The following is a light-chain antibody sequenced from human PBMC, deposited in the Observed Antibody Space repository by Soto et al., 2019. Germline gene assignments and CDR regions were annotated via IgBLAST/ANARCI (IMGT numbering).Light chain of an antibody. J-gene: IGLJ2*01. CDR1: SSDVGSYNL. V-gene: IGLV2-23*03. CDR3: CSYAGSSTFHVV. Sequence: QSALTQAASVSGSPGQSITISCTGTSSDVGSYNLVSWYQQHPGKAPKLMIYEGSKRPSGVSNRFSGSKSGNTASLTISGLPAQDEADYYCCSYAGSSTFHVVFGGGTKLTVL. CDR2: EGS.